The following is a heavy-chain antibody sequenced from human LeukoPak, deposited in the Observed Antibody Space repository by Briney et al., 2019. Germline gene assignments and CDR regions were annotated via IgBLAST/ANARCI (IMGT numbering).Heavy chain of an antibody. V-gene: IGHV3-21*04. CDR3: AKLVGTGTPPSDY. Sequence: GGSLRLSCAASTFTLSSYIMNGVHQAPGKGLEWVSSISSSSTYINYADSVKGRFTISRDNAKNTLSLQMNSLRAVDTAIHYCAKLVGTGTPPSDYCVQGTLVTVSS. D-gene: IGHD1-1*01. CDR2: ISSSSTYI. CDR1: TFTLSSYI. J-gene: IGHJ4*02.